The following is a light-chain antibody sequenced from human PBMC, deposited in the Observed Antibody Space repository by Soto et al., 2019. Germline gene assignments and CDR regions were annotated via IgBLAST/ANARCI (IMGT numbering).Light chain of an antibody. CDR1: QSVNSY. J-gene: IGKJ2*01. CDR2: DTF. Sequence: EIVLTQSPATLSLSPGERATLSCTASQSVNSYLAWYQHRPGQAPRLLIYDTFNRATGVPARFSGSGSGTDFPLTISSLEPEYFAVYYCQHRTSRYTFGQGTKVETK. V-gene: IGKV3-11*01. CDR3: QHRTSRYT.